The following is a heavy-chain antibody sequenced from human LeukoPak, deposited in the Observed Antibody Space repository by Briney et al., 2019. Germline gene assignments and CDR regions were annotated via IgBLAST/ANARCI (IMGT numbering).Heavy chain of an antibody. CDR1: VVTFSSYS. Sequence: GGSLRLSCAASVVTFSSYSMNWGRQAPGKGLEWVSSNSSSSSYIYYADSVKGRFTISRDNAKNSLYLELSSLSDEDWVVHYCARDWRCDFWSGYAHYWGQGTLVTVSS. J-gene: IGHJ4*02. CDR2: NSSSSSYI. D-gene: IGHD3-3*01. CDR3: ARDWRCDFWSGYAHY. V-gene: IGHV3-21*01.